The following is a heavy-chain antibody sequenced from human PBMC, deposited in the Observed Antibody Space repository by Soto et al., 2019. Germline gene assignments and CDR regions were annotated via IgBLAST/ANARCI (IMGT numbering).Heavy chain of an antibody. CDR3: ARDRSGYCSSTSCYGWFDP. CDR2: IKQDGSEK. D-gene: IGHD2-2*01. V-gene: IGHV3-7*01. Sequence: GGSLRLSCAASGFTFSSYWMSWVRPAPGKGLEWVANIKQDGSEKYYGDSVKGRFTISRDNAKNSLCLQMNSLRAEDTAVYYCARDRSGYCSSTSCYGWFDPWGQGTLVTVSS. CDR1: GFTFSSYW. J-gene: IGHJ5*02.